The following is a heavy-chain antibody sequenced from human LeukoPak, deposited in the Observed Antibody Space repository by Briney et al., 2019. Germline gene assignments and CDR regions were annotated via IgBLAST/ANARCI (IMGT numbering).Heavy chain of an antibody. Sequence: GASVKVSCKASGCTFTSYAMHWVRQAPGQRLEWMGWINAGNANTKYSQKFQGRVTITRDTSASTAYMELSSLRSEDTAVYYCASGSSSWYGSPLGYWGQGTLVTVSS. CDR3: ASGSSSWYGSPLGY. J-gene: IGHJ4*02. D-gene: IGHD6-13*01. CDR2: INAGNANT. CDR1: GCTFTSYA. V-gene: IGHV1-3*01.